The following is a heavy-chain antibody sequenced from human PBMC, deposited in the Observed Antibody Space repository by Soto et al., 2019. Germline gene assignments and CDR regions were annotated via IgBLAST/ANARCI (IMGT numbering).Heavy chain of an antibody. CDR1: GGSFSGYY. V-gene: IGHV4-34*01. CDR2: INHSGST. Sequence: SETLSLTCAVYGGSFSGYYWSWIRQPPGKGLEWIGEINHSGSTNYNPSLKSRVTISVDTSKNQFSLKLSSVTAADTAVYYCASIGSSSWRSAAYYYMDVWGKGTTVTVSS. D-gene: IGHD6-13*01. J-gene: IGHJ6*03. CDR3: ASIGSSSWRSAAYYYMDV.